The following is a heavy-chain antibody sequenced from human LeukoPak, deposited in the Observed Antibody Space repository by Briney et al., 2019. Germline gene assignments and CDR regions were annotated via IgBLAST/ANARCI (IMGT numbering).Heavy chain of an antibody. CDR3: ARNFVVVVPAAVLSPGYYYYYYMDV. CDR2: INHSGST. D-gene: IGHD2-2*01. J-gene: IGHJ6*03. CDR1: GGSISSYY. Sequence: SETLSLTCTVSGGSISSYYWSWIRQPPGKGLEWIGEINHSGSTNYNPSLKSRVTISVDTSKNQFSLKLSSVTAADTAVYYCARNFVVVVPAAVLSPGYYYYYYMDVWGKGTTVTVSS. V-gene: IGHV4-34*01.